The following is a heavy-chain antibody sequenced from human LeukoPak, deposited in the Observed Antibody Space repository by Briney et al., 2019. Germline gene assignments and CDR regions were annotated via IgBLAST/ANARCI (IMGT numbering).Heavy chain of an antibody. Sequence: GGSLRLSCAASGFTFSSYSMNWVRQAPGKGLEWVSSISSSSSYIYYADSVEGRFTISRDNAKNSLYLQVNSLRAEDTAVYYCARDQGTYSGYVSYWGQGTLVTVSS. CDR2: ISSSSSYI. V-gene: IGHV3-21*01. J-gene: IGHJ4*02. CDR3: ARDQGTYSGYVSY. D-gene: IGHD5-12*01. CDR1: GFTFSSYS.